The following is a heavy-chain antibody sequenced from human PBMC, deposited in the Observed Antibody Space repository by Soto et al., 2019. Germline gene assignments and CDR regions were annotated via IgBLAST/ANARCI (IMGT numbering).Heavy chain of an antibody. CDR2: FIPIFGSA. CDR1: GGSFSNYA. D-gene: IGHD5-12*01. J-gene: IGHJ4*02. Sequence: QVQLVQSGAEVKKPGSSVKVSCKASGGSFSNYAISWVRQAPGQGLEWMGEFIPIFGSANYAEKFQDRVTITADESTSTAYMELSSLVSEDTAVYYCARDLLDVYNYEEYIDFWGQGTLVTVSS. CDR3: ARDLLDVYNYEEYIDF. V-gene: IGHV1-69*12.